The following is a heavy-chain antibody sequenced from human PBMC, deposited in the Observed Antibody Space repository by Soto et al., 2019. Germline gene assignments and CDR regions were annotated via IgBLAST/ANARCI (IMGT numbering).Heavy chain of an antibody. Sequence: WVRKAPGKGLEWVAVISYDGSNKYYADSVKGRFTISRDNSKNTLYLQMNSLRGEDTAVYYCAKAVAGSMDFDYWGHGTLVTVSS. CDR2: ISYDGSNK. D-gene: IGHD6-19*01. J-gene: IGHJ4*01. V-gene: IGHV3-30*18. CDR3: AKAVAGSMDFDY.